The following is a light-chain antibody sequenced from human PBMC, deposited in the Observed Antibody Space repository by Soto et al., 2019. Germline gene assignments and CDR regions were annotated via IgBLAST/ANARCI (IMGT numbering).Light chain of an antibody. CDR2: EVS. CDR3: DSYTSSRAYV. V-gene: IGLV2-14*01. Sequence: QSVLTQPASVSGSPGQSITISCTGTSSDVGGYNYVSWYQQQSGKAPKLIIHEVSNRPSGASNRFSGSKSGNTASLTISGLQAEDEADYYCDSYTSSRAYVFGIGTKVTV. J-gene: IGLJ1*01. CDR1: SSDVGGYNY.